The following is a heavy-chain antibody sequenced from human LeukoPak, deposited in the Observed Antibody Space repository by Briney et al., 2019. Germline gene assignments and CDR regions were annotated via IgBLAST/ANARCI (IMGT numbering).Heavy chain of an antibody. V-gene: IGHV3-48*01. CDR1: GFTFNTYT. D-gene: IGHD2-21*01. Sequence: GGSLRLSCAASGFTFNTYTMNWVRQAPGKGLEWVSYISGSSGIIDYADSVRGRFTISRDNSKNTLYLQMDSLRGEDTAVYYCAKDFRIGYSAHFGYWGQGALVTVSS. CDR2: ISGSSGII. J-gene: IGHJ4*02. CDR3: AKDFRIGYSAHFGY.